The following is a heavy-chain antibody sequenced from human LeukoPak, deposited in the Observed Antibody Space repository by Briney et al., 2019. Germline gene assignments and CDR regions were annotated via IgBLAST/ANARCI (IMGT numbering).Heavy chain of an antibody. CDR3: ARDPNFGTSGYYGWFDP. CDR1: GFTFSSYG. CDR2: IRYDGSNK. V-gene: IGHV3-30*02. D-gene: IGHD3-22*01. Sequence: GGSLRLSCAASGFTFSSYGMHWVRQAPGKGLEWVAFIRYDGSNKYYADSVKGRFTISRDNAKNSLYLQMNSLRAEDTAVYYCARDPNFGTSGYYGWFDPWGQGTLVTVSS. J-gene: IGHJ5*02.